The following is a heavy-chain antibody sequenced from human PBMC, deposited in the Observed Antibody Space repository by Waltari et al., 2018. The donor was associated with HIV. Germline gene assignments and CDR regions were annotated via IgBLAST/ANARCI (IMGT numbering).Heavy chain of an antibody. CDR2: MTVSSGNT. Sequence: EVQLLESGGGLVQPGGSPRLSCAASGFTFSSYAMSWVRQAPGKGLEWVSGMTVSSGNTYYADSVKGRFTISRDNSKNTLYLQMNSLGAEDTAVYYCAKAIGGTSCYDGMDVWGQGTTVTVSS. CDR1: GFTFSSYA. CDR3: AKAIGGTSCYDGMDV. J-gene: IGHJ6*02. D-gene: IGHD2-2*01. V-gene: IGHV3-23*01.